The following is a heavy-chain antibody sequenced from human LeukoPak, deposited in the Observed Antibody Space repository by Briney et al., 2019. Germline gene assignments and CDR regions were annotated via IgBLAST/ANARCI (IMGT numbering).Heavy chain of an antibody. J-gene: IGHJ5*02. CDR1: GFPLSSYA. D-gene: IGHD2-2*01. CDR3: AKDRISSSLSCNWFDP. V-gene: IGHV3-23*01. Sequence: GGSLRLSCTGSGFPLSSYAMRWVRQAPGKGLECVSAISASGGRTYYSDSVKGRFTVSRDNSNNTLYRQMNSLRADDTALYYGAKDRISSSLSCNWFDPWGQGTQVSVSS. CDR2: ISASGGRT.